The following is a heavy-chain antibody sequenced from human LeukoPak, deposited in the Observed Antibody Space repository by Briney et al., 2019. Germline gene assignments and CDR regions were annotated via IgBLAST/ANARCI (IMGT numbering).Heavy chain of an antibody. CDR1: GFTFSDHY. D-gene: IGHD6-19*01. CDR2: TRNKPKSYTT. V-gene: IGHV3-72*01. J-gene: IGHJ4*02. Sequence: GGSLRLSCAASGFTFSDHYMDWVRQAPGKGLEWVARTRNKPKSYTTDYAASVKGRFIISRDDSKNPLYLQMNNLKIEDTALYYCADVTYIGAWWHDYWGQGTLVTVSS. CDR3: ADVTYIGAWWHDY.